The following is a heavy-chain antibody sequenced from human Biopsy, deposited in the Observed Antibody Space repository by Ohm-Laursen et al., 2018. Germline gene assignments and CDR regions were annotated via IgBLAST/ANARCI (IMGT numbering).Heavy chain of an antibody. J-gene: IGHJ6*02. CDR1: GYSLSQLA. D-gene: IGHD2-21*02. V-gene: IGHV1-24*01. CDR3: ATVRWGGDYYSAMDV. Sequence: AVKVSCKLSGYSLSQLAIHWVRQAPGKGLEWVGGYDPEDDKKVYGQSLQGRVTMSEDTSADTAYMVLSRLKSEDTAVYYCATVRWGGDYYSAMDVWGQGTTVTVSS. CDR2: YDPEDDKK.